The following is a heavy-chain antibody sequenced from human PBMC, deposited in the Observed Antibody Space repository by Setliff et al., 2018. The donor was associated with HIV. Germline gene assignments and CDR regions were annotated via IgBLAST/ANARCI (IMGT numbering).Heavy chain of an antibody. V-gene: IGHV3-23*01. CDR1: GFTFSSYA. CDR2: ISNSESGGRT. D-gene: IGHD3-9*01. CDR3: AKAFTISPTTDYYYMDV. Sequence: GGSLRLSCAASGFTFSSYAMTWVRQAPGKGLEWVSGISNSESGGRTFYADSVKGRFTISRDNSKNTLYMEMSRRRAEDTAVYYCAKAFTISPTTDYYYMDVWGKGTTVTVSS. J-gene: IGHJ6*03.